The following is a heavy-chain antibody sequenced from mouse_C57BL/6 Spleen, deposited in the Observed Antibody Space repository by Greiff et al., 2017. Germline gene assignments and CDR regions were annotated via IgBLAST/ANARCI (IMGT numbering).Heavy chain of an antibody. Sequence: DVMLVESGGGLVKPGGSLKLSCAASGFTFSSYTMSWVRQTPEKRLEWVATISGGGGNTYYPDSVKGRFTISRDNAKNTLYLQMSSLRSEDTALYYCARIYYSNFYAMDYWGQGTSVTVSS. CDR2: ISGGGGNT. CDR3: ARIYYSNFYAMDY. D-gene: IGHD2-5*01. CDR1: GFTFSSYT. V-gene: IGHV5-9*01. J-gene: IGHJ4*01.